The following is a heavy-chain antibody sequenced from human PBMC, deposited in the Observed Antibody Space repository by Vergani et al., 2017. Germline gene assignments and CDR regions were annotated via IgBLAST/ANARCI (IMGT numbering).Heavy chain of an antibody. CDR3: ARHVVFGVVISL. J-gene: IGHJ4*02. CDR2: INHSGST. CDR1: GGSFSGYY. D-gene: IGHD3-3*01. V-gene: IGHV4-34*01. Sequence: QVQLQQWGAGLLKPSETLSLTCAVYGGSFSGYYWSWIRQPPGKGLEWIGEINHSGSTNSNPSLKSRVTISVDTSKNQFSLKLSSVTAADTAVYYCARHVVFGVVISLWGQGTLVTVSS.